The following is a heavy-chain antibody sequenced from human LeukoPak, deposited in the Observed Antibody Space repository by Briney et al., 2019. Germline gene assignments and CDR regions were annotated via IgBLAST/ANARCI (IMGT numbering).Heavy chain of an antibody. J-gene: IGHJ6*03. CDR2: IYPDDSDT. Sequence: GESLKTSCKGSGYSFTSYWIGWVRQMPGKGLEWLGIIYPDDSDTRYSPSFEGQVIISVDKSISTAYLQWSSLKASDTATYYCARHGHCTNGVCYSNYYYYMYVWGKGTTVTVSS. CDR1: GYSFTSYW. V-gene: IGHV5-51*01. CDR3: ARHGHCTNGVCYSNYYYYMYV. D-gene: IGHD2-8*01.